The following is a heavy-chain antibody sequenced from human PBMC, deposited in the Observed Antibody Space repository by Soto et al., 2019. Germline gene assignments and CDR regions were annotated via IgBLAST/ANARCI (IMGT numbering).Heavy chain of an antibody. CDR1: GITFSAYA. J-gene: IGHJ4*02. CDR3: TTIAPSAPLDY. V-gene: IGHV3-23*01. D-gene: IGHD6-13*01. Sequence: EVQLLESGGGLEQPGGSLRLACTVSGITFSAYAMTWVRQPPGKGLEWVSSVSSVLVTTYYRDSVKGRFTMSCDNSRNTVYLQMNSLRDEDTAVYYCTTIAPSAPLDYWGQGTPVTVSS. CDR2: VSSVLVTT.